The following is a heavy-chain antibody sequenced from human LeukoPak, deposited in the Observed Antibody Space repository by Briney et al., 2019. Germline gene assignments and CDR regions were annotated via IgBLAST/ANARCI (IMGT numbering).Heavy chain of an antibody. J-gene: IGHJ4*02. CDR1: GDSVSSNSAA. D-gene: IGHD6-19*01. CDR2: TYYRSKWYT. Sequence: SQTLSLTCAISGDSVSSNSAAWNWIRQSPSRGLEWLGRTYYRSKWYTEYAVSVKSRITINPDTSKNQFSLKLSSVTAADTAVYYCARGIQYSSGWYLGYYFDYWGQGTLVTVSS. CDR3: ARGIQYSSGWYLGYYFDY. V-gene: IGHV6-1*01.